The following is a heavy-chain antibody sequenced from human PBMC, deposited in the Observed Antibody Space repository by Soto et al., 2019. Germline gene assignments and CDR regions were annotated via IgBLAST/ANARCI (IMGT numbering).Heavy chain of an antibody. Sequence: VQLVESGGGLVKPGGSLRLSCAASGFSFSTSTMNWVRQAPGKGLEFVSSIGRTGIDRYYIDSVKGRFTISRDNAQNSLYLQRNSLRAEDTALYYCVCDDNRRYWGQGTLVTVSS. CDR3: VCDDNRRY. D-gene: IGHD1-1*01. CDR2: IGRTGIDR. CDR1: GFSFSTST. J-gene: IGHJ4*02. V-gene: IGHV3-21*01.